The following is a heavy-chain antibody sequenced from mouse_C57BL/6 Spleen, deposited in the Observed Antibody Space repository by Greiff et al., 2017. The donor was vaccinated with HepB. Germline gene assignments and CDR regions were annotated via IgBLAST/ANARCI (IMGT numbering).Heavy chain of an antibody. CDR1: GFTFSSYA. CDR2: ISDGGSYT. D-gene: IGHD1-1*01. J-gene: IGHJ3*01. Sequence: EVKLMESGGGLVKPGGSLKLSCAASGFTFSSYAMSWVRQTPEKRLEWVATISDGGSYTYYPDNVKGRFTISRDNAKNNLYLQMSHLKSEDTAMYYSARDRYYGSSYGFAYWGQGTLVTVSA. V-gene: IGHV5-4*01. CDR3: ARDRYYGSSYGFAY.